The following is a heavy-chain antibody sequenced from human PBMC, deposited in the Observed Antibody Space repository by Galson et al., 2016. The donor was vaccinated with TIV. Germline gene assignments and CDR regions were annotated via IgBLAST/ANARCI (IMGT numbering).Heavy chain of an antibody. CDR2: IYESGTT. V-gene: IGHV4-38-2*02. Sequence: TLSLTCAVSGYSIKSGYFWGWIRQPPGKGLQWIGSIYESGTTYSNPSLKSRLTMSIDSSKNEFSLKLSSVTATDPAVYFCMREGSTVTMHHYFGMDVWGQGTTVTVSS. CDR3: MREGSTVTMHHYFGMDV. CDR1: GYSIKSGYF. D-gene: IGHD4-17*01. J-gene: IGHJ6*02.